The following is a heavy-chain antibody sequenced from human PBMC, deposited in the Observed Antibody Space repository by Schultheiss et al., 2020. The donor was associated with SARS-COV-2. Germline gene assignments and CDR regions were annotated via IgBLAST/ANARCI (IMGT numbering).Heavy chain of an antibody. J-gene: IGHJ3*02. D-gene: IGHD4-11*01. CDR2: ISGSGGST. Sequence: GGSLRLSCAASGFTVSSNYMSWVRQAPGKGLEWVSAISGSGGSTYYADSVKGRFTISRDNSKNTLYLQMNSLRAEDTAVYYCARARRMTTAKGDAFDIWGQGTMVTVSS. CDR3: ARARRMTTAKGDAFDI. V-gene: IGHV3-23*01. CDR1: GFTVSSNY.